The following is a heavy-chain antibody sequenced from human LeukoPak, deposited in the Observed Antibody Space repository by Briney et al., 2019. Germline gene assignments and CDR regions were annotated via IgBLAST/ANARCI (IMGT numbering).Heavy chain of an antibody. J-gene: IGHJ4*02. CDR3: ARGEITGTPVYY. D-gene: IGHD1-7*01. V-gene: IGHV5-51*01. CDR1: GYRFTNYW. CDR2: IYPGDSDT. Sequence: PGESLKISCKGSGYRFTNYWIGWVRQMPGRGLECMGIIYPGDSDTRYSPSFQGQVTISADKSINTAYLQWSSPKASDTAMYYCARGEITGTPVYYWGQGTLVTVSS.